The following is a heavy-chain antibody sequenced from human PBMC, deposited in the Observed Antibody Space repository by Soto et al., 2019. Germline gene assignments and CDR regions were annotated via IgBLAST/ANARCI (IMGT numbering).Heavy chain of an antibody. J-gene: IGHJ4*02. CDR2: IIPILGIA. CDR3: TREYFVGCGSYSV. D-gene: IGHD3-10*01. Sequence: ASVKVSCKASGGTFSSYTISWVRQAPGQGLEWMGRIIPILGIANYAQKFQGRVTITADKSTSTAYMELSSLRSEDTAVYYCTREYFVGCGSYSVWGQGTVVTVSS. CDR1: GGTFSSYT. V-gene: IGHV1-69*04.